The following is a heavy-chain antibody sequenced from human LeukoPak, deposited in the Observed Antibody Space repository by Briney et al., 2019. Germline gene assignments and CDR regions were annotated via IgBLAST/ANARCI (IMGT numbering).Heavy chain of an antibody. Sequence: SGPTLVNPTQTLTLTCTFSGFSLSTSGMCLSWIRQPPGKALEWLAHIYWDDNKYYSTSLKTRLTISKDTSKNQVVLTMTNMDPVDTATYYCTRQVVAAAAAWDYWGQGTLVTVSS. V-gene: IGHV2-70*01. CDR2: IYWDDNK. CDR3: TRQVVAAAAAWDY. CDR1: GFSLSTSGMC. J-gene: IGHJ4*02. D-gene: IGHD2-15*01.